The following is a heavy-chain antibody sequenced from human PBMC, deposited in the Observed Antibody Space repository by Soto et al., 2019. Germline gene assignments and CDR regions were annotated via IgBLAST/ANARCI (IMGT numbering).Heavy chain of an antibody. Sequence: GALRLSCAASGFTFSSYEMNWVRQAPGKGLEWVSYISSSGSTIYYADSVKGRFTISRDNAKNSLYLQMNSLRAEDTAVYYCARVGARGYFDYWGQGTLVTVSS. D-gene: IGHD3-16*01. V-gene: IGHV3-48*03. CDR3: ARVGARGYFDY. CDR2: ISSSGSTI. CDR1: GFTFSSYE. J-gene: IGHJ4*02.